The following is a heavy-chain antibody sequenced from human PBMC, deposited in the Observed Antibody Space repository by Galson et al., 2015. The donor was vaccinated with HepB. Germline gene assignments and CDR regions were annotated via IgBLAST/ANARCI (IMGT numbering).Heavy chain of an antibody. CDR3: ARDRVATTNYYYYYYGMDV. CDR2: ISAYNGNT. CDR1: GYTFTSYG. Sequence: QSGAEVKKPGASVKVSCKASGYTFTSYGITWVRQAPGQGLEWMGWISAYNGNTNYAQKVQGRVTMTTDKSTSTAYMELRSLRSDDTAVYYCARDRVATTNYYYYYYGMDVWGQGTTVTVSS. V-gene: IGHV1-18*01. J-gene: IGHJ6*02. D-gene: IGHD2-15*01.